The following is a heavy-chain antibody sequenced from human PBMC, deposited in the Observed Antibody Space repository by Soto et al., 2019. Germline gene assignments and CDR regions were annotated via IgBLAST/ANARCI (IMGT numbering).Heavy chain of an antibody. V-gene: IGHV1-69*04. Sequence: GASVKVSCKASGYTFTSYDISWVRQAPGQGLEWMGRIIPILGIANYAQKFQGRVTITADKSTSTAYMELSSLRSEDTAVYYCARDSSSRSVWGKGATVTVSS. J-gene: IGHJ6*04. D-gene: IGHD6-19*01. CDR3: ARDSSSRSV. CDR2: IIPILGIA. CDR1: GYTFTSYD.